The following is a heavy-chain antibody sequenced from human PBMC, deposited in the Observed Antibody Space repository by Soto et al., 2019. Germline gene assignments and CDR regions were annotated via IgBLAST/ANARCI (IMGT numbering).Heavy chain of an antibody. J-gene: IGHJ4*02. CDR2: IIPIFGTA. Sequence: ASVKASRKASGCTFSSYAISCVRQAPGQGLEWMGGIIPIFGTANYAQKFQGRVTITADESTSTAYMELSSLRSEDTAVYYCARDPRGGDTAPFLGFDYWGQGTLVTVSS. CDR1: GCTFSSYA. D-gene: IGHD3-3*02. CDR3: ARDPRGGDTAPFLGFDY. V-gene: IGHV1-69*13.